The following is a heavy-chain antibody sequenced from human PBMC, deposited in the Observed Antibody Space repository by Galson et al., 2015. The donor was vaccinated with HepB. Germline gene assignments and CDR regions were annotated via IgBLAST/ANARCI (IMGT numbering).Heavy chain of an antibody. CDR3: VKDWYPNSRYSLTPLHF. D-gene: IGHD1-1*01. Sequence: ALRLCCAAAGFTFGTYAMRCVGPGPGQILEYDSGMSSYGGNTYYADPVKDRFTISRTNPNNALFLQMSSLRAEDTAVYYCVKDWYPNSRYSLTPLHFWGQGTLVTVSS. V-gene: IGHV3-64D*06. CDR1: GFTFGTYA. J-gene: IGHJ4*02. CDR2: MSSYGGNT.